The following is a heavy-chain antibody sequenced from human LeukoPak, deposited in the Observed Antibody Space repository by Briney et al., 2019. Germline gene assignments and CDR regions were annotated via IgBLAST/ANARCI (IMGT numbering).Heavy chain of an antibody. Sequence: GGSLRLSCAASGFTFSTYWMSWVRQAPGKGLEWVAGIKQDGSEKYYVDSVKGRFTISRDNAKNSLSLQMNSLRAEDMAVYYCARDDWAASGFYGMDVWGRGTTVTVSS. CDR3: ARDDWAASGFYGMDV. CDR1: GFTFSTYW. J-gene: IGHJ6*02. CDR2: IKQDGSEK. V-gene: IGHV3-7*01. D-gene: IGHD2-15*01.